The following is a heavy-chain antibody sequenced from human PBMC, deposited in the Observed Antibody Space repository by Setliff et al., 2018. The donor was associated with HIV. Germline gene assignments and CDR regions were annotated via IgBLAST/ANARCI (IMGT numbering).Heavy chain of an antibody. CDR3: ASLLVLPAGGLFDF. J-gene: IGHJ4*01. CDR1: GGSFSGHF. Sequence: KPSETLSLTCAVYGGSFSGHFWTWIRQPPGKVLEWIGNINPNGDTNYNYISSMKGRLTLSLDTSKNQFSLTLRSVTAADTAVYYCASLLVLPAGGLFDFWGHGNLVTSPQ. D-gene: IGHD1-26*01. CDR2: INPNGDT. V-gene: IGHV4-34*01.